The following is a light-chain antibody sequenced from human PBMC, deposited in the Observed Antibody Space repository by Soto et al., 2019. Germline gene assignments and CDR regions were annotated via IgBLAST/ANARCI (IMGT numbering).Light chain of an antibody. CDR3: MQPLQSWT. CDR1: QILLHSNGYNY. Sequence: DIVMTQSPLSLPVTPGEPSSISCRSSQILLHSNGYNYLDWYLQKSGQSPQVLIYLGSNRGSGVPDRFSGSGSGTDFTLKISRVEAEDVGVYYCMQPLQSWTFGQGTKVDIK. J-gene: IGKJ1*01. CDR2: LGS. V-gene: IGKV2-28*01.